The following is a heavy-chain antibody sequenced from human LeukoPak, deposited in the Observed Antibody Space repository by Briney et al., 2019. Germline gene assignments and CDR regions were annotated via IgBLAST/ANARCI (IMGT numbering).Heavy chain of an antibody. V-gene: IGHV3-7*03. J-gene: IGHJ5*02. Sequence: PGGSLRLSCVASGYNFSPYWMSWVRQTPGKGLEWVASISNGGYATYYVDSVRGRFTISRDDAKNSLFLQMNGLGADDTAVYYCTRENYVPDPWGQGTLVTGAS. D-gene: IGHD3-10*02. CDR1: GYNFSPYW. CDR3: TRENYVPDP. CDR2: ISNGGYAT.